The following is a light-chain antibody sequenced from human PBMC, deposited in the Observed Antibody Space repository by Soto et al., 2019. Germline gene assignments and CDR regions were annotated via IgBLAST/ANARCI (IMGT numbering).Light chain of an antibody. J-gene: IGKJ4*01. CDR3: HQYNNWPLT. CDR1: QDVTAN. Sequence: EVSMTQFPAIMSASPGEGDKIYCGASQDVTANFAWYQLRSGQPPRLIIYDISTRATGVPARYSGSGSGTEFTLTISSLPSEEFALYCCHQYNNWPLTFGGGTKVDIK. CDR2: DIS. V-gene: IGKV3-15*01.